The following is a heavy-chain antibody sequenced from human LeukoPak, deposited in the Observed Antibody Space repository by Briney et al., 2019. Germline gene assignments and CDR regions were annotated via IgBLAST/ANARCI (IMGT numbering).Heavy chain of an antibody. V-gene: IGHV4-38-2*02. CDR2: IYHSGST. CDR3: ARQGSSSSEANPYYYYYMDV. D-gene: IGHD6-13*01. CDR1: GYSISSGYY. Sequence: SETLSLTCTVSGYSISSGYYWGWIRQPPGKGLEWIGSIYHSGSTYYNPSLKSRVTISVDTSKNQFSLRLSSVTAADTAVYYCARQGSSSSEANPYYYYYMDVWGKGPTVTISS. J-gene: IGHJ6*03.